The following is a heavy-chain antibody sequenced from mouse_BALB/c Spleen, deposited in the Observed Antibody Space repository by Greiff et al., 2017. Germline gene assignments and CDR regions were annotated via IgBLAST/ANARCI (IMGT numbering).Heavy chain of an antibody. Sequence: VHVKQSGTVLARPGASVKMSCKASGYSFTSYWMHWVKQRPGQGLEWIGAIYPGNSDTSYNQKFKGKAKLTAVTSASTAYMELSSLTNEDSAVYYCTREKFYDGYHYYAMDYWGQGTSVTVSS. V-gene: IGHV1-5*01. CDR2: IYPGNSDT. D-gene: IGHD2-3*01. J-gene: IGHJ4*01. CDR3: TREKFYDGYHYYAMDY. CDR1: GYSFTSYW.